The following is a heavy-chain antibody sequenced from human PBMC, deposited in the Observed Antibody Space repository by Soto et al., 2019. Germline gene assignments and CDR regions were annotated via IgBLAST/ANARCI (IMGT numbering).Heavy chain of an antibody. J-gene: IGHJ6*02. CDR1: GYTFTSYY. Sequence: ASVKVSCKASGYTFTSYYMHWVRQAPGQGLEWMGIINPSGGSTSYAQKFQGRVTMTRDTSTSTVYMELSSLRSEDTAVYYCAREDIVXVPAANYYYYGMDVWGQGTTVTVSS. CDR3: AREDIVXVPAANYYYYGMDV. V-gene: IGHV1-46*01. D-gene: IGHD2-2*01. CDR2: INPSGGST.